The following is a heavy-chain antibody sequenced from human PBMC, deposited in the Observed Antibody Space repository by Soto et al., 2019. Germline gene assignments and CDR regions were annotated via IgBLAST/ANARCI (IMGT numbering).Heavy chain of an antibody. V-gene: IGHV4-31*11. Sequence: PSETLSLTCAVSGGSISSGGYYWSWIRQHPGKGLEWIGYIYYSGSTSYNPSLKSRVTISVDTSKNQFSLKLSSVTAADTAVYYCARWWSGSRQGFDPWGQGTLVTVSS. CDR1: GGSISSGGYY. CDR3: ARWWSGSRQGFDP. CDR2: IYYSGST. D-gene: IGHD3-3*01. J-gene: IGHJ5*02.